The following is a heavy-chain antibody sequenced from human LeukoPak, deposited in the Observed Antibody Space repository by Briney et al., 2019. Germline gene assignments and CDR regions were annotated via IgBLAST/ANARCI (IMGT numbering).Heavy chain of an antibody. Sequence: ASVKVSCKASGYTFTSYDINWVRQATGQGLEWMGWMNPNSGNTGYAQKFQGRVTMTRNTSISTAYMELSSLRSEDTAVYYCARWPQTGTGSYYYYYGMDVWGQGTTVTVSS. D-gene: IGHD1-14*01. CDR2: MNPNSGNT. CDR3: ARWPQTGTGSYYYYYGMDV. V-gene: IGHV1-8*01. CDR1: GYTFTSYD. J-gene: IGHJ6*02.